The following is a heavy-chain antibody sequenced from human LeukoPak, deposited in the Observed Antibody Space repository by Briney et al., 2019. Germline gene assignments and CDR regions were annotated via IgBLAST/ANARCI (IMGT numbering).Heavy chain of an antibody. D-gene: IGHD2-2*01. CDR3: ARDKFPVVPAAMYYMDV. J-gene: IGHJ6*03. CDR1: GFIFTNYA. V-gene: IGHV3-30*03. Sequence: AGGSLRLSCAVSGFIFTNYAMHWARQVPGRGPEWVAVISNDGSDTSYADSVKGRFTISRDNSKNMLFLQMNSLRVEDTSIYYCARDKFPVVPAAMYYMDVWGQGTTVTVSS. CDR2: ISNDGSDT.